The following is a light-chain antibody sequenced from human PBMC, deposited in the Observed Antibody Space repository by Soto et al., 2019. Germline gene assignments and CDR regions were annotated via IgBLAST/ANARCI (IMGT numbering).Light chain of an antibody. CDR3: ERGDT. J-gene: IGKJ5*01. Sequence: EIVLTQFPATLFMTPGERATLSCRASQSVSSNLAWYQQKPGQAPRLLIYDASNRATGIPARFSGSGSGTDFTLTISRLEPEDFAVYFCERGDTFGQGTRLEIK. CDR1: QSVSSN. CDR2: DAS. V-gene: IGKV3-11*01.